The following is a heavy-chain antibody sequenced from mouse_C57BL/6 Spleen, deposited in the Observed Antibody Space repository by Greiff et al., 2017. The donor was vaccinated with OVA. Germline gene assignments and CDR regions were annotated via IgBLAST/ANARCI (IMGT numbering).Heavy chain of an antibody. CDR3: ARDHGSSYFDY. CDR1: GFTFSSYA. D-gene: IGHD1-1*01. CDR2: ISDGGSYT. J-gene: IGHJ2*01. Sequence: EVKLVESGGGLVKPGGSLKLSCAASGFTFSSYAMSWVRQTPEKRLEWVATISDGGSYTYYTDNVKGRFTISRDNAKNNLYLQMSHLKSEDTAMYYCARDHGSSYFDYWGQGTTLTVSS. V-gene: IGHV5-4*01.